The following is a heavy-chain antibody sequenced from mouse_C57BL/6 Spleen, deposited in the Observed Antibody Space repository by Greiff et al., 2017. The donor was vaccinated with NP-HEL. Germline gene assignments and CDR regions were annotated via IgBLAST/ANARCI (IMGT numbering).Heavy chain of an antibody. Sequence: QVQLQQSGAELARPGASVKMSCKASGYTFTSYTMHWVKQRPGQGLEWIGYINPSSGYTKYNQKFKDKATLTADKSSSTAYMQLSSLTSEDSAVYYCARSGVYDYDGATYYYAMDYWGQGTSVTVSS. CDR1: GYTFTSYT. V-gene: IGHV1-4*01. J-gene: IGHJ4*01. CDR3: ARSGVYDYDGATYYYAMDY. CDR2: INPSSGYT. D-gene: IGHD2-4*01.